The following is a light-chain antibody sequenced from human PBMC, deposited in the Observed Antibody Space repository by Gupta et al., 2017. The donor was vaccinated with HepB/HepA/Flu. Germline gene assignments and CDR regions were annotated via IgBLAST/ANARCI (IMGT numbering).Light chain of an antibody. V-gene: IGLV3-19*01. CDR3: NSRDSSGDYLAV. J-gene: IGLJ2*01. CDR1: SLRNYQ. CDR2: DGN. Sequence: SSDLTQDPAASVALGQTVRITCQGDSLRNYQASWYRQKPEQAPELIVFDGNSRPSGIPGRFSGSTSGDTATLNITGAQAEDEGDYYCNSRDSSGDYLAVVGGGTKLTVL.